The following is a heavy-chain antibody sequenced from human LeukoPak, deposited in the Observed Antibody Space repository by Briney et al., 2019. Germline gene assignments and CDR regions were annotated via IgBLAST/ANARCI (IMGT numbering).Heavy chain of an antibody. J-gene: IGHJ4*02. V-gene: IGHV1-3*01. CDR2: INAGNGNT. CDR3: VYGDYSWYFDY. CDR1: GYTFTSYA. Sequence: ASVKVSCTASGYTFTSYAMHWVRQAPGQRLEWMGWINAGNGNTKYSQKFQGRVTITRDTSASTAYMELSSLRSEDTAVYYCVYGDYSWYFDYWGQGTLVTVSS. D-gene: IGHD4-17*01.